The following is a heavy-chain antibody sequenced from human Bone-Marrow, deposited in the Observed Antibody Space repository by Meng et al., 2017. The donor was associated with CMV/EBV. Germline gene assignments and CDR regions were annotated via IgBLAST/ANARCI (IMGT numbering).Heavy chain of an antibody. CDR2: IYYSGST. CDR1: GGSISSSSYY. V-gene: IGHV4-39*02. D-gene: IGHD3-3*01. J-gene: IGHJ6*02. Sequence: GSLRLSCTVSGGSISSSSYYWGWIRQPPGKGLEWIGSIYYSGSTYYNPSLKSRVTISVDTSKNQFSLKLSSVTAADTAVYYCARDTVRFLEWLPSYYYYGMDVWGQGTTVTVSS. CDR3: ARDTVRFLEWLPSYYYYGMDV.